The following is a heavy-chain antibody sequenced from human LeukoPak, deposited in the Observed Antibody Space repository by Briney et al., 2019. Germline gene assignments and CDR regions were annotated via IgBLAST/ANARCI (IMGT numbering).Heavy chain of an antibody. CDR2: IYRGGST. Sequence: GGSLRLSCAASGFTFSSYAMSWVRQAPGKGLEWVSVIYRGGSTYYADSVKGRFTISRDNSKNTLYLQMKTLRADDTAVYYCAKDSWQFAPDYYYYMDVWGKGTTVTVSS. V-gene: IGHV3-23*03. D-gene: IGHD2-15*01. CDR1: GFTFSSYA. CDR3: AKDSWQFAPDYYYYMDV. J-gene: IGHJ6*03.